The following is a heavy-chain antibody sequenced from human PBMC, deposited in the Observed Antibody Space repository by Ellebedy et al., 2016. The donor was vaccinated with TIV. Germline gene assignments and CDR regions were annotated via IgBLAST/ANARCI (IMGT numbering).Heavy chain of an antibody. J-gene: IGHJ5*02. CDR3: ASHSFDYGDYGWFDP. Sequence: AASVKVSCKASGYTFTDYDINWVRQATGQGLEWLGWMNPNSGNTGYAQKFQGRVTMTRDTSINTAYMELRSLTSEDTAVYYCASHSFDYGDYGWFDPWGQGTLVTVSS. V-gene: IGHV1-8*01. CDR1: GYTFTDYD. D-gene: IGHD4-17*01. CDR2: MNPNSGNT.